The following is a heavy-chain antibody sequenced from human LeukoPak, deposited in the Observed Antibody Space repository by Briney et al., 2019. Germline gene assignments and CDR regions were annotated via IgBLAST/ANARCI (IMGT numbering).Heavy chain of an antibody. Sequence: MASETLSLTCTVSGVSISIYYWSWVRQPPGKGLEWIGYIYNSGSTNYNPSLRSRATISADTSKNQFSLKLSSVTAADTAVYYCVRDRELNYWGQGTLVTVSS. CDR1: GVSISIYY. V-gene: IGHV4-59*01. CDR2: IYNSGST. J-gene: IGHJ4*02. D-gene: IGHD1-26*01. CDR3: VRDRELNY.